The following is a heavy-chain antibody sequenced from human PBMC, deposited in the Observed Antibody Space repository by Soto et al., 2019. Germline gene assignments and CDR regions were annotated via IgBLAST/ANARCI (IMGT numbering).Heavy chain of an antibody. Sequence: GESLKISCKGSGYSFTSYWIGWVRQMPGKGLEWMGIIYPGDSDTRYSPSFQGQVTISADKSISTAYLQWSSLKASDTAMYYCARRGYSGYDWAGRYYYYYYMDVWSKGTTVTVSS. CDR1: GYSFTSYW. J-gene: IGHJ6*03. V-gene: IGHV5-51*01. D-gene: IGHD5-12*01. CDR2: IYPGDSDT. CDR3: ARRGYSGYDWAGRYYYYYYMDV.